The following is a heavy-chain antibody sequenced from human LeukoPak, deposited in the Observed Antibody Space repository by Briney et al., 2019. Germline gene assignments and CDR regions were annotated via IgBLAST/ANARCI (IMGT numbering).Heavy chain of an antibody. D-gene: IGHD3-22*01. CDR1: GFTFSTYS. J-gene: IGHJ4*02. CDR3: ARGGYSGGNNDY. V-gene: IGHV3-21*01. CDR2: ISSSSNYI. Sequence: SGGSLRLSCAASGFTFSTYSMNWVRQAPGKGLEWVASISSSSNYIYYADSVKGRFTISRDNAEKSLYLQMNSLRVEDTAVYYCARGGYSGGNNDYWGQGTLVTVSS.